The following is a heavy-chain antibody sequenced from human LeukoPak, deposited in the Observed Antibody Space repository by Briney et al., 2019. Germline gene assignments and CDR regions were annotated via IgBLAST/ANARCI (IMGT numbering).Heavy chain of an antibody. CDR1: GGSISSSSYC. J-gene: IGHJ4*02. D-gene: IGHD4-11*01. Sequence: SETLSLTCTVSGGSISSSSYCWGWIRQPPGKGLEWIGSIYYSGSTYYNPSLKSRVTISVDTSKNQFSLKLSSVTAADTAVYYCASDYSNYFDYWGQGTLVTVSS. CDR3: ASDYSNYFDY. CDR2: IYYSGST. V-gene: IGHV4-39*01.